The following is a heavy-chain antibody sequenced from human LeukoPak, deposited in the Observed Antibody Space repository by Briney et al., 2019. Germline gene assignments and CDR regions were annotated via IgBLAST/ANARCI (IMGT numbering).Heavy chain of an antibody. CDR2: INSDGTGT. CDR3: ARGGGLAVDS. D-gene: IGHD3-16*01. Sequence: GGSLRLSCAASGFTFSSYWMHWVRQAPGKGLVWVSRINSDGTGTIYADSVKGRFTISRDNAKNTLYLRMNSLRAEDTAVYYCARGGGLAVDSWGQGTLVTVSS. CDR1: GFTFSSYW. J-gene: IGHJ4*02. V-gene: IGHV3-74*01.